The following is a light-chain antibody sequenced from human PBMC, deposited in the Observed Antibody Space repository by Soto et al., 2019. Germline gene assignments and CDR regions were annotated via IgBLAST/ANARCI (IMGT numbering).Light chain of an antibody. V-gene: IGKV1-27*01. Sequence: DIQMTQSPSSLSASVGDRVTITCRASQGIYNYLAWYQQKPGKAPKLLIYAASTLEAGVPSRFSGSGSGTAFTLTISSLQPEDVATYYCHQYTSALLTFGQGTRLEIK. CDR1: QGIYNY. CDR3: HQYTSALLT. CDR2: AAS. J-gene: IGKJ5*01.